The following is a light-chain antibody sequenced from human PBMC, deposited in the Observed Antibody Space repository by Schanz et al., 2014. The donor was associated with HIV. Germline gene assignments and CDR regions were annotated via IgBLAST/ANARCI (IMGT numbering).Light chain of an antibody. CDR3: LAVGT. V-gene: IGKV3-20*01. Sequence: EIVLTQSPGTLSLSPGERATLSCRASQSVSSRNLAWYQQKPGQAPRLLIYGASSRATGIPDRFSGSGSGPDFTLTISRLEPEDFAVYYCLAVGTFGQGTKVEIK. CDR1: QSVSSRN. J-gene: IGKJ1*01. CDR2: GAS.